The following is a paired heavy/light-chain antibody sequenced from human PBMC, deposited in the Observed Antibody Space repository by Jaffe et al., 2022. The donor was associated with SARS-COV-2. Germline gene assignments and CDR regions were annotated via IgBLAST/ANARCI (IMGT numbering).Light chain of an antibody. J-gene: IGLJ1*01. CDR3: GTWDSRLSAHV. V-gene: IGLV1-51*02. Sequence: QSVLTQPPSVSAAPGQKVTISCSGSSSNIESNYVSWYQQLPGTAPKLLIYENNRRPSGIPDRFSGSKSGTSATLGITGLQTGDEADYYCGTWDSRLSAHVFGAGTKVTVL. CDR1: SSNIESNY. CDR2: ENN.
Heavy chain of an antibody. CDR2: IFYSGST. V-gene: IGHV4-39*01. J-gene: IGHJ4*02. D-gene: IGHD2-8*01. CDR1: GGSISNNNYY. Sequence: QLQLQESGPGLVKPSETLSLTCTVSGGSISNNNYYWAWIRQPPGKGLEWVGSIFYSGSTYYGPSLKSRVTISVDTSKNQFSLKLSSVTAADTAVFYCTRHSEHGANDYWGQGTLVTVSS. CDR3: TRHSEHGANDY.